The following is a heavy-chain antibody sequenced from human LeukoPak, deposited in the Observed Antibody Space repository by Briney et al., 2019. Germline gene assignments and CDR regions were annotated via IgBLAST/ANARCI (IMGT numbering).Heavy chain of an antibody. Sequence: SETLSLTCAVYGGSFSGYYWSWIRQPPGKGLEWIGEINHSGSTNYNPSLKSRVTISVDTSKNQFSLKLSSVTAADTAVYYCARGTRRAAAGTMGYWGQGTLVTVSS. D-gene: IGHD6-13*01. CDR2: INHSGST. CDR3: ARGTRRAAAGTMGY. CDR1: GGSFSGYY. V-gene: IGHV4-34*01. J-gene: IGHJ4*02.